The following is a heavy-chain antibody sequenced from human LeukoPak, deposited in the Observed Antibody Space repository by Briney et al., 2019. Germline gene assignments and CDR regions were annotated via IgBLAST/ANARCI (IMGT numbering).Heavy chain of an antibody. CDR3: AKPSLYYYDTSGYYRYWYFDL. Sequence: GGSLRLSCAASGFTFSNYAIHWVRQAPGKGLEWVGFIRYDGSNKYYVDSVKGRFTISRDNSKNTLYLQMNSLRAEDTAVYYCAKPSLYYYDTSGYYRYWYFDLWGRGTLVTVSS. J-gene: IGHJ2*01. V-gene: IGHV3-30*02. D-gene: IGHD3-22*01. CDR1: GFTFSNYA. CDR2: IRYDGSNK.